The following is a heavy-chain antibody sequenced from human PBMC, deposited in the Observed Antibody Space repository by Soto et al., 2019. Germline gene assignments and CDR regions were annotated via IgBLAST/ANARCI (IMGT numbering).Heavy chain of an antibody. Sequence: DVQLVESGGGLVQPGGSLRLSCAASGFYITNYWMTWVRQAPGKGPEWVANIKEDGSLKFYVDSVRGRFTISRDNAKNSVYLEKSRLRAEDTAVYYCVRDSYTAHWHTAGEDYWGQGTLVTVSS. CDR2: IKEDGSLK. V-gene: IGHV3-7*01. CDR1: GFYITNYW. J-gene: IGHJ4*02. D-gene: IGHD2-2*02. CDR3: VRDSYTAHWHTAGEDY.